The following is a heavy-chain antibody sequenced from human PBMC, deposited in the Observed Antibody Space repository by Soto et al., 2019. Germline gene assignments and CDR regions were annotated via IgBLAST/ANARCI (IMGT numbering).Heavy chain of an antibody. CDR2: ISGSGGST. D-gene: IGHD2-2*01. Sequence: GGSLRLSCAASGFTFSSYAMSWFRQAPGKGLEWVSAISGSGGSTYYADSVKGRFTISRDNSKNTLYLQMNSLRAEDTAVYYCAKDLSSYCSSTSCSPWFDPWGQGTLVTVSS. J-gene: IGHJ5*02. CDR3: AKDLSSYCSSTSCSPWFDP. V-gene: IGHV3-23*01. CDR1: GFTFSSYA.